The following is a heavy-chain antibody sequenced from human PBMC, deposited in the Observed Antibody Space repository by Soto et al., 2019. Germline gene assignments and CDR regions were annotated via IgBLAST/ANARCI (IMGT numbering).Heavy chain of an antibody. J-gene: IGHJ5*02. CDR1: GGSIRSSSDY. CDR3: ASDSSYYYDTSAYYSNWFDP. CDR2: IFYSGTT. V-gene: IGHV4-39*01. D-gene: IGHD3-22*01. Sequence: QLQLQESGPGLVKPSETLSLTCSVSGGSIRSSSDYWGWIRPPPGKGLEGIGSIFYSGTTYYNPSLKSRFTISVDTSKNQFSLKLRSVTAADTSVYYCASDSSYYYDTSAYYSNWFDPWGQGTLVTVSS.